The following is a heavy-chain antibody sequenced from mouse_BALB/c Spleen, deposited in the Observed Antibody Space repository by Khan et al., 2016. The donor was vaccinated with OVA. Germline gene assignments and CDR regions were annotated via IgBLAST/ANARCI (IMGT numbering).Heavy chain of an antibody. V-gene: IGHV1-77*01. CDR3: AREWGSWFPY. J-gene: IGHJ3*01. CDR2: ISPGSGHT. CDR1: GYIFIDYN. D-gene: IGHD1-3*01. Sequence: QVQLKQSGTELARPGASVKLTCKASGYIFIDYNINWVKQRTGQGLEWIGEISPGSGHTYYTEKFKGKATLTADKSSSTAYMQLSSLTSEDSAVYFGAREWGSWFPYRGQGNLVTVSA.